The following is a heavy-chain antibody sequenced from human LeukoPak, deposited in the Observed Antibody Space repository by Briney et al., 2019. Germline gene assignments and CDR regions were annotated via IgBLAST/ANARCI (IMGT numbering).Heavy chain of an antibody. CDR1: GFTFSSYG. CDR3: AKRDILTGYGPFDY. CDR2: IRYDGSNK. Sequence: GGSLRLSCAASGFTFSSYGMHWVRQAPGKGLEWVSFIRYDGSNKYYADSVKGRFTISRDNSKNTLYLQMNSLRAEHTAVYYCAKRDILTGYGPFDYWGQGTLVTVSS. V-gene: IGHV3-30*02. J-gene: IGHJ4*02. D-gene: IGHD3-9*01.